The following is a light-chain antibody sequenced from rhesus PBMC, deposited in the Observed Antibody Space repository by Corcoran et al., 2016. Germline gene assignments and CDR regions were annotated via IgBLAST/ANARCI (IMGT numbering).Light chain of an antibody. CDR2: KAT. Sequence: DIQMTQSPSSLSASVGDKVTLSCRASQAISIYLAWYQQKPGKAPKVLIYKATNLQSGVPSRFSGSGSGTDFSLTISSLQPEDCATYSCLQYFGSPWTFGQGTKVEIK. CDR1: QAISIY. V-gene: IGKV1-22*01. J-gene: IGKJ1*01. CDR3: LQYFGSPWT.